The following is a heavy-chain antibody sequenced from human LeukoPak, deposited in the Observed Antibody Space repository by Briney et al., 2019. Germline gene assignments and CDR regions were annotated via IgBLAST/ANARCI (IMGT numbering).Heavy chain of an antibody. Sequence: GASVKVSFKASGYPFTGYYMHWVRPAPGQGLEWMGWINPNSGGTNYAQKFQGRVTITADKSTSTAYMELSSLRSEDTAVYYCARISDCSSTSCSVDYWGQGTLVTVSS. CDR3: ARISDCSSTSCSVDY. CDR2: INPNSGGT. CDR1: GYPFTGYY. J-gene: IGHJ4*02. V-gene: IGHV1-2*02. D-gene: IGHD2-2*01.